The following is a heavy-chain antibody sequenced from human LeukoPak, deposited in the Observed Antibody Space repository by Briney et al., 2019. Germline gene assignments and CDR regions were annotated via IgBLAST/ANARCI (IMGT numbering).Heavy chain of an antibody. Sequence: PGGSLSLPCAPSGFPFRKYWWLWSRQAPGKGREAVSRINTDGTVTTYADSVKGRFTVSRDNADNTMFLQMNSVRDEDTAVYYCATKQWLAPPPDSWGQGTPVTVSS. D-gene: IGHD6-19*01. CDR3: ATKQWLAPPPDS. V-gene: IGHV3-74*01. CDR2: INTDGTVT. J-gene: IGHJ4*02. CDR1: GFPFRKYW.